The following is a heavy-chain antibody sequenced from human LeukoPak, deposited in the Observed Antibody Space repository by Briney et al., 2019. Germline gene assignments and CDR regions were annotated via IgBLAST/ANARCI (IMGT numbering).Heavy chain of an antibody. V-gene: IGHV3-7*01. J-gene: IGHJ4*02. CDR3: ARLSEMFRGPQVIYYFDY. CDR1: GFTFTTYW. CDR2: IKQDGTEK. D-gene: IGHD3-10*01. Sequence: PGGSLRLSCGASGFTFTTYWMSWVRQAPGKGLEWVANIKQDGTEKYYVDSVKGRFTISRDYARNSLYLQLNSLRADDTAVYYCARLSEMFRGPQVIYYFDYWGQGTLVTVSS.